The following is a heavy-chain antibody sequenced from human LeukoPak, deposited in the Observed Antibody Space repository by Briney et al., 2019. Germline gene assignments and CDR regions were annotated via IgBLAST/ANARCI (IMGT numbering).Heavy chain of an antibody. CDR1: GYTFTGYY. CDR3: ARERTAARNWFDP. V-gene: IGHV1-2*02. Sequence: ASVKVSCKASGYTFTGYYMHWVRQAPGQGLEWMGWINPNSGGTNYAQKFQGRVTMTRDTSINTAYMELSRLRSDDTAVYYCARERTAARNWFDPWGQGTVVTVSS. CDR2: INPNSGGT. D-gene: IGHD6-6*01. J-gene: IGHJ5*02.